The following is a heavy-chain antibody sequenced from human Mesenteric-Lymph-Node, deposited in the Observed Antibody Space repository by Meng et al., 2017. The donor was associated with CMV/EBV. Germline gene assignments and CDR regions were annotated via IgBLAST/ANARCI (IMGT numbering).Heavy chain of an antibody. V-gene: IGHV1-3*01. CDR1: GYTFNRYA. Sequence: SCKASGYTFNRYAMHWVRQAPGERLEWMGWINAANGNTRYSQKFQGRVTITGDTSASTGSIELSSLTSEDTAVYYCARGPEWELGDYWGQGTLVTVSS. CDR3: ARGPEWELGDY. CDR2: INAANGNT. D-gene: IGHD1-26*01. J-gene: IGHJ4*02.